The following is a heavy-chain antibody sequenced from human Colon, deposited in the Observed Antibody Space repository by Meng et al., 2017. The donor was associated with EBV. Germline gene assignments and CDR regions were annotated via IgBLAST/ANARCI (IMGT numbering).Heavy chain of an antibody. CDR3: VRSSAWVRTGFDP. D-gene: IGHD6-19*01. J-gene: IGHJ5*02. CDR2: IGHSGFT. V-gene: IGHV4-39*01. CDR1: GGSISSGGYY. Sequence: QVQLQESGPGLVKPSQXLSLTCTVSGGSISSGGYYWSWIRQHPGKGLEWIGSIGHSGFTYYTPSLKSRVAVSLDTSKSQFSLMLTSVTAADTAVYYCVRSSAWVRTGFDPWGQGTLVTVSS.